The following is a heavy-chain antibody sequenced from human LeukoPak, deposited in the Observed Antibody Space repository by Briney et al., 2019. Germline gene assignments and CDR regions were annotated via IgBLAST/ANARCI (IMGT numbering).Heavy chain of an antibody. CDR2: IYYSGST. CDR1: GGSISSDDYY. V-gene: IGHV4-30-4*01. Sequence: SETLSLTCTVSGGSISSDDYYWSWIRQPPGKGLEWIGYIYYSGSTYYNPSLKSRVTISVDTSKNQFSLKLSSVTAADTAVYYCARNGGWALGYFDYWGQGTLVTVSS. D-gene: IGHD6-19*01. CDR3: ARNGGWALGYFDY. J-gene: IGHJ4*02.